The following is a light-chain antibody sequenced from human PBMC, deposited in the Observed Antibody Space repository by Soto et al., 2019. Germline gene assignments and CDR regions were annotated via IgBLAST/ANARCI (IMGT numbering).Light chain of an antibody. CDR3: QQYNNCPH. CDR1: QSVSSN. V-gene: IGKV3-15*01. CDR2: GAY. Sequence: EIVMTHSPATLSVSPGERATLSCRASQSVSSNLAWYQQKPGQAHRLLIYGAYTRTTGIPARFSGSASGTAFVLTISKLQSEDVAVDYCQQYNNCPHFGPGTKVAIK. J-gene: IGKJ3*01.